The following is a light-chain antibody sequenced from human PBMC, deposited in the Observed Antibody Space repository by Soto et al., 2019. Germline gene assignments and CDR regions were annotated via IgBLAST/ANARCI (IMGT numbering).Light chain of an antibody. CDR3: QQYNNWPLT. CDR1: QRVSNA. J-gene: IGKJ4*01. Sequence: EIVMTQSPATLSVSPGERATLSCRASQRVSNAFSWYQQKPGQAPRRLIYGASTRATGIPARFSGSGSGTEFTLTISSLQSEDFAVYYCQQYNNWPLTFGGGTKVEIK. V-gene: IGKV3-15*01. CDR2: GAS.